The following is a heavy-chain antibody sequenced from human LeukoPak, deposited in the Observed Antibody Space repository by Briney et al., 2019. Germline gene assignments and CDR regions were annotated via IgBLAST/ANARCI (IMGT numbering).Heavy chain of an antibody. V-gene: IGHV3-74*01. D-gene: IGHD3-22*01. J-gene: IGHJ4*02. CDR3: ARGRFYYDSTGYYYLGY. Sequence: GGSLRLSCAFSGFTFGSYWMHWVRQAPGKGLVWVSHINTDGSTTAYADSVKGRFTISRGNAKNTLYLQMNSLRAEDTAVYYCARGRFYYDSTGYYYLGYWGQGTLVTVSS. CDR2: INTDGSTT. CDR1: GFTFGSYW.